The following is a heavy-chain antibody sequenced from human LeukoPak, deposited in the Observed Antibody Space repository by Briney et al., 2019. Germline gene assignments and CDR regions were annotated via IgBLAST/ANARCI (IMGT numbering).Heavy chain of an antibody. CDR2: MYYSGST. Sequence: PSETLSLTCTVSGGSISSYYWSWIQQPPGKGLEWIGYMYYSGSTNYNPSLKSRVTISVDTSKNQFSLKLSSVTAADTAVYYCAREIAARADYFDYWGQGTLVTVSS. CDR3: AREIAARADYFDY. D-gene: IGHD6-6*01. J-gene: IGHJ4*02. CDR1: GGSISSYY. V-gene: IGHV4-59*01.